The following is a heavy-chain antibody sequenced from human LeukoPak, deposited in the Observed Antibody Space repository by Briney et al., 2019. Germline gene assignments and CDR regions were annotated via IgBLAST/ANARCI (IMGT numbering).Heavy chain of an antibody. J-gene: IGHJ4*02. CDR2: IYSGGTT. D-gene: IGHD3-10*01. CDR3: ARVPGAYGSGTYYV. Sequence: GGSLRLSCAASGLSVSINYMIWVRQAPGKGLEWVSVIYSGGTTDYVDSVKGRFTISRDNSKNTLFLQMNSLRAEDTAVYYCARVPGAYGSGTYYVWGQGTRVTVSS. V-gene: IGHV3-53*01. CDR1: GLSVSINY.